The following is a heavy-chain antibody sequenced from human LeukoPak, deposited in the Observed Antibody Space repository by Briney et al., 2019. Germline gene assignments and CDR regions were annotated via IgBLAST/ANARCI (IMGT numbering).Heavy chain of an antibody. V-gene: IGHV3-48*01. J-gene: IGHJ6*01. CDR1: GFTFSSYS. Sequence: GGSLRLSCAASGFTFSSYSMNWVRQAPGKGLEWVSYISSSSSTIYYADSVKGRFTISRDNSKNTLYLQMNSLRAEDTAVYYCAKGGSRVAGTGRGNYYYYGMDVWGQGTTVTVSS. CDR2: ISSSSSTI. D-gene: IGHD6-19*01. CDR3: AKGGSRVAGTGRGNYYYYGMDV.